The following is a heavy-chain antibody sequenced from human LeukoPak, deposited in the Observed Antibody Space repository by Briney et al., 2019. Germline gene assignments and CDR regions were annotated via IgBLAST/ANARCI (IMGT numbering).Heavy chain of an antibody. D-gene: IGHD3-10*02. V-gene: IGHV3-21*01. CDR3: AELGITMIGGV. CDR1: GFTFTTYS. CDR2: ISSGSSAI. Sequence: GGSLRLSCEASGFTFTTYSMTWVRQAPGKGLEWVSIISSGSSAIFSADALKGRFTISRDNAKNSLYLQMNSLRAEDTAVYYCAELGITMIGGVWGKGTTVTISS. J-gene: IGHJ6*04.